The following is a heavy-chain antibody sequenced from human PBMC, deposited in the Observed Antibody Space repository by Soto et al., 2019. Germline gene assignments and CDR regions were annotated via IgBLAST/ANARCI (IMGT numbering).Heavy chain of an antibody. J-gene: IGHJ3*02. V-gene: IGHV3-73*01. D-gene: IGHD3-16*01. CDR1: GFTFSGSA. CDR3: TTRRGGSGAFDI. CDR2: IRSKANSYAT. Sequence: GGSLRLSCAASGFTFSGSAMHWVRQASGKGLEWVGRIRSKANSYATAYAASVKGRFTISRDDSKNTAYLQMNSLKTEDTAVYYCTTRRGGSGAFDIWGQGTMVTVSS.